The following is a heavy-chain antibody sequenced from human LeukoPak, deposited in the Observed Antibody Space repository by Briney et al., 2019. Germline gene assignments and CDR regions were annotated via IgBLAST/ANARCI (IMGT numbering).Heavy chain of an antibody. V-gene: IGHV1-2*02. CDR2: INPNSGGT. D-gene: IGHD1-26*01. CDR3: ARDVGRLVIVGATGHFDY. J-gene: IGHJ4*02. CDR1: GYTFTAYY. Sequence: GASVKVSCKASGYTFTAYYMHWVRQAPGQGLESMGWINPNSGGTNYAQKFQGRVTMTRDTSISTAYIELSRLRSDDTAVYYCARDVGRLVIVGATGHFDYWGQGTLVTVSS.